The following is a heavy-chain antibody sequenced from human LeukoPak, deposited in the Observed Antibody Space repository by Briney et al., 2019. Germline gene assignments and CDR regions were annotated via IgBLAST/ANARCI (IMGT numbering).Heavy chain of an antibody. CDR1: GGSISSHY. CDR3: ARDNGVGATFDY. J-gene: IGHJ4*02. V-gene: IGHV4-59*11. D-gene: IGHD1-26*01. CDR2: IYYSGST. Sequence: SETLSLTCTVSGGSISSHYWSWLRQPPGKGLEWIGYIYYSGSTNYNPSLKSRVTISVDTSKNQFSLKLSSVTAADTAVYYCARDNGVGATFDYWGQGTLVTVSS.